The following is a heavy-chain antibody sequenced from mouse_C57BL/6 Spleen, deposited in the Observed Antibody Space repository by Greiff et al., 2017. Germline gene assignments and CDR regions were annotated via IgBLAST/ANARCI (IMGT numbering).Heavy chain of an antibody. V-gene: IGHV1-82*01. D-gene: IGHD1-1*01. CDR2: IYPGDGDT. Sequence: VKLVESGPELVKPGASVKISCKASGYAFSSSWMNWVKQRPGKGLEWIGRIYPGDGDTNYNGKFKGKATLTADKSSSTAYMQLSSLTSEDSAVYFCAREQYYGSKDYAMDYWGQGTSVTVSS. CDR3: AREQYYGSKDYAMDY. J-gene: IGHJ4*01. CDR1: GYAFSSSW.